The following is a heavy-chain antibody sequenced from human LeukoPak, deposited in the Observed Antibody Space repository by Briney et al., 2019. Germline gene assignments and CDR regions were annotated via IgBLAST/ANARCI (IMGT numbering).Heavy chain of an antibody. J-gene: IGHJ6*02. CDR2: INTNTGNP. V-gene: IGHV7-4-1*02. CDR3: ARSRSVLRYFDWLPNHYYYGMDV. Sequence: ASVNVSCKASVYTFTSYAMNWVRQAPGQGLEWMGWINTNTGNPTYAQRFTRRFVFSLDTSVSTAYLKISSLKAEDTAVYYCARSRSVLRYFDWLPNHYYYGMDVWGQGTTVTVSS. CDR1: VYTFTSYA. D-gene: IGHD3-9*01.